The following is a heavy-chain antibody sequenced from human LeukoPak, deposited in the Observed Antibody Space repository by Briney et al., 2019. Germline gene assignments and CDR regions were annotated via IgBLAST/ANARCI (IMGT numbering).Heavy chain of an antibody. CDR1: GYIFTGYY. V-gene: IGHV1-2*02. Sequence: GASVKVSCKASGYIFTGYYMHWVRQAPGQGLEWMGWINPNSGGTNYAQKFQGRVTMTRDTSISTAYMELSRLRSDDTAVYYCARDLPVGIAAAGPDYWGQGTLVTVSS. D-gene: IGHD6-13*01. CDR2: INPNSGGT. J-gene: IGHJ4*02. CDR3: ARDLPVGIAAAGPDY.